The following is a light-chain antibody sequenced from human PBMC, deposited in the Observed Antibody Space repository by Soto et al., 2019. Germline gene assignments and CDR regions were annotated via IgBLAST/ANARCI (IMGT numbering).Light chain of an antibody. CDR3: QQRQSWPPST. CDR1: LNVXSN. V-gene: IGKV3-11*01. CDR2: AQS. J-gene: IGKJ5*01. Sequence: ELTNWASPLSLTTRERATLSCRASLNVXSNFVWYQEKPGQAPRFLKXAQSNRAAAIPARFIGSGSGKDFTLIISSLEPEDFLTYYCQQRQSWPPSTFAHRTRPEI.